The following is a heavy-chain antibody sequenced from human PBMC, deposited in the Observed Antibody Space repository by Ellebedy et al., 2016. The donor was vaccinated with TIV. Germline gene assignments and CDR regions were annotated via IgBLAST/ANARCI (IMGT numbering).Heavy chain of an antibody. J-gene: IGHJ4*02. CDR1: GYTFTSYG. D-gene: IGHD3-16*02. CDR3: ARASSLMMLSFQKSYYFDY. CDR2: IIPIFGTA. V-gene: IGHV1-69*13. Sequence: SVKVSCXASGYTFTSYGISWVRQAPGQGLEWMGGIIPIFGTANYAQKFQGRVTITADESTSTAYMELSSLRSEDTAVYYCARASSLMMLSFQKSYYFDYWGQGTLVTVSS.